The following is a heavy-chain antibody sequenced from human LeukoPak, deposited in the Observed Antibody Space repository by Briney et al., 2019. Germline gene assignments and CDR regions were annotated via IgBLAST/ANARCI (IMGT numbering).Heavy chain of an antibody. CDR3: ARGSYYYGSGTNAFDI. V-gene: IGHV1-8*01. CDR2: MNPNSGNT. Sequence: ASVKVSCKASRYTFTSYDINWVRQATGQGLEWMGWMNPNSGNTGYAQKFQGRVTMTRNTSISTAYMELSSLRSEDTAVYYCARGSYYYGSGTNAFDIWGQGTMVTVSS. J-gene: IGHJ3*02. D-gene: IGHD3-10*01. CDR1: RYTFTSYD.